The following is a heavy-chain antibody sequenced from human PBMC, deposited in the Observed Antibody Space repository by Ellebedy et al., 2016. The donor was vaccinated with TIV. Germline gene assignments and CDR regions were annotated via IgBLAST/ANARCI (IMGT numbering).Heavy chain of an antibody. V-gene: IGHV4-39*07. J-gene: IGHJ4*02. D-gene: IGHD1-7*01. CDR3: VGNYAPTGHDY. Sequence: SETLSLXCTVSGGSISSGGYYWSWIRQHPGKGLEWIGEIYHSGSTNYNPSLKSRVTISVDKSKNQFSLKLSSVTAADTAVYYCVGNYAPTGHDYWGQGTLVTVSS. CDR2: IYHSGST. CDR1: GGSISSGGYY.